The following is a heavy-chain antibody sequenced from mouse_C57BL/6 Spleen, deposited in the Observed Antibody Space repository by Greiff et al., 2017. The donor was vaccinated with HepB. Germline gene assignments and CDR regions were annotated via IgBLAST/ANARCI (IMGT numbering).Heavy chain of an antibody. CDR1: GYAFSSSW. D-gene: IGHD1-1*01. V-gene: IGHV1-82*01. CDR3: ARPYYYGSSHFDY. J-gene: IGHJ2*01. CDR2: IYPGDGDT. Sequence: QVQLQQSGPELVKPGASVKISCKASGYAFSSSWMNWVKQRPGKGLEWIGRIYPGDGDTNYNGKFKGKATLTAAKSSSTAYMQLRSLTSEDSAVYFCARPYYYGSSHFDYWGQGTTLTVSS.